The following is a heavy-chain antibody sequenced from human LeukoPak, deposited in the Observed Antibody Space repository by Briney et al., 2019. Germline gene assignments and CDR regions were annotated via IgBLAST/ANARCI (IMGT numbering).Heavy chain of an antibody. V-gene: IGHV3-66*01. Sequence: GGSLRLSCAASGFTVSSNYINWVRQAPGKGLEWVSLIYGSTSADYADSVKGRFTISRDTSMNTVHLQMNSLRAEDTAVYYCARLNFGDDYWGQGTLVTVSS. CDR1: GFTVSSNY. CDR3: ARLNFGDDY. D-gene: IGHD4-17*01. J-gene: IGHJ4*02. CDR2: IYGSTSA.